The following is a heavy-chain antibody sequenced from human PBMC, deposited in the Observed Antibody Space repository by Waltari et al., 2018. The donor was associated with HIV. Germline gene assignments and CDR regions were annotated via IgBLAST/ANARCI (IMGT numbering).Heavy chain of an antibody. Sequence: QGQLVQSGAEVKQSGASVRISCKDSGYPFTNYDINWPRQATGQGLEWMGWMNPSTGNAGFAHNFQGRVVMTRDMPINTAYMELSGLTSHDAAVYYCSTSRPGAMFGDAWGQGTLVTVSS. J-gene: IGHJ5*02. CDR2: MNPSTGNA. V-gene: IGHV1-8*02. D-gene: IGHD3-3*01. CDR3: STSRPGAMFGDA. CDR1: GYPFTNYD.